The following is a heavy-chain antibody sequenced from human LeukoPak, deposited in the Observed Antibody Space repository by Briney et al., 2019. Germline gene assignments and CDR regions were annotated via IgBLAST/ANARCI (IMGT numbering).Heavy chain of an antibody. J-gene: IGHJ1*01. CDR2: MNPNSGNT. V-gene: IGHV1-8*01. Sequence: ASVKVSCKASGYTFTSYDINWVRQATGQGLEWMGWMNPNSGNTGYAQNFQGRVTMTRDTSTSTAYMELNTLRSEDTAVYYCARGPPPYCGGETCYSFLYFPHWGQGTLVTVSS. CDR3: ARGPPPYCGGETCYSFLYFPH. CDR1: GYTFTSYD. D-gene: IGHD2-15*01.